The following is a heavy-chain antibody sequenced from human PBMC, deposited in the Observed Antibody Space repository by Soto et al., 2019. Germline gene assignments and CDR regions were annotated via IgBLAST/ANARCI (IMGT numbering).Heavy chain of an antibody. D-gene: IGHD4-4*01. J-gene: IGHJ4*02. V-gene: IGHV3-64D*08. Sequence: GGSLRLSCSASGFTFSSYAMHWARQAPGKGLEYVSAISSNGGSTYYADSVRGRFTISRDNSKNILYLQMRSLRAEDTAVYYCVKGVLVNQPFQTTTGVPTDLDYWGQGTLVTVSS. CDR1: GFTFSSYA. CDR3: VKGVLVNQPFQTTTGVPTDLDY. CDR2: ISSNGGST.